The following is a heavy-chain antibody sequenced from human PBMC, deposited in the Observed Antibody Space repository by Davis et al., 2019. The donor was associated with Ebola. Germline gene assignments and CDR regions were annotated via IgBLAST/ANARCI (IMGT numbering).Heavy chain of an antibody. V-gene: IGHV1-2*02. D-gene: IGHD1-14*01. CDR2: ITPNSGET. Sequence: AASVKVSCKASGYTFTDYYIHWVRQAPGQGLEWMGWITPNSGETKYAQSFQGRVTMTRDTSISTAFMELSSLRHDDTAMYYCARLPHGTGDWHFDLWGRGTLVTVSS. CDR3: ARLPHGTGDWHFDL. J-gene: IGHJ2*01. CDR1: GYTFTDYY.